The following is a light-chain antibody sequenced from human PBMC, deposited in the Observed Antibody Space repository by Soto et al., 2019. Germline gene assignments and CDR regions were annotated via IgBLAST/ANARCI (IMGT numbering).Light chain of an antibody. CDR3: QKYNTAPQT. CDR1: QGIAKY. Sequence: DIQMTQSPSSLSASVGDRVTITCRASQGIAKYLAWYQQKPGKVPKLLIYAASTLQSGVPSRFSGSGSGTDFTLTISSLQHEDVATYYCQKYNTAPQTFGQGTKLEIK. J-gene: IGKJ2*01. CDR2: AAS. V-gene: IGKV1-27*01.